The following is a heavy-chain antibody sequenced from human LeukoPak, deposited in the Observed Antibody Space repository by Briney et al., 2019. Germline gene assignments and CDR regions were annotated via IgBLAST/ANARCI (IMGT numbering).Heavy chain of an antibody. V-gene: IGHV4-38-2*02. J-gene: IGHJ5*02. D-gene: IGHD3-10*01. CDR1: GYSITSGYY. CDR3: ARGSRGSGRDP. CDR2: IYHTGST. Sequence: SETLSLTCTVSGYSITSGYYWGWIRQPPGKGLEWIGSIYHTGSTYYNPSLKSRVTISVDTSKNQFSLKLSSVTAADTAVYYCARGSRGSGRDPWGQGTLVTVSS.